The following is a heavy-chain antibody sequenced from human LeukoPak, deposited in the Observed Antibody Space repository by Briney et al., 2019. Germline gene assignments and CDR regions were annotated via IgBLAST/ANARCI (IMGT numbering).Heavy chain of an antibody. D-gene: IGHD1-26*01. CDR3: AKDPSSGSPRGFDY. CDR2: ISPSGGST. Sequence: KAGGSLRLSCAASGFTFSSYAMSWVRQAPGEGLEWVSTISPSGGSTFYADSVKGRFTIFRDNSKNTLYLQMNNLRVDDTAVYYCAKDPSSGSPRGFDYWGQGTLVAASS. V-gene: IGHV3-23*01. CDR1: GFTFSSYA. J-gene: IGHJ4*02.